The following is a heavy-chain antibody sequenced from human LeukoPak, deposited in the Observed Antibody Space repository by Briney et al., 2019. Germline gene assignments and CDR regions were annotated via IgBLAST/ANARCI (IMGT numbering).Heavy chain of an antibody. Sequence: ASVKVSCKASGYTLTSYGISWVRQAPGQGLEWMGWISAYNGNTNYAQKLQGRVTMTTDTSTSTAYMELRSLRSDDTAVYYCARVQCSGGSCYGAYYFDYWGQGTLVTVSS. D-gene: IGHD2-15*01. J-gene: IGHJ4*02. CDR1: GYTLTSYG. V-gene: IGHV1-18*01. CDR2: ISAYNGNT. CDR3: ARVQCSGGSCYGAYYFDY.